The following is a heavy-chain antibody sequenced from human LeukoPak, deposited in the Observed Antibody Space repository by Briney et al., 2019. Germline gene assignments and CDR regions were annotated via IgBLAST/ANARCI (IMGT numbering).Heavy chain of an antibody. CDR3: GTGGGNCNGGSSYSNGFDP. D-gene: IGHD2-15*01. CDR1: GGSISSYY. J-gene: IGHJ5*02. CDR2: IYYSGST. Sequence: SETLSLTCTVSGGSISSYYWSWIRQPPGKGLEWIGYIYYSGSTNYNPSLKSRVTISVDTSKNQFSLKLSSVTAADTAVYYCGTGGGNCNGGSSYSNGFDPWGKGPLVTVS. V-gene: IGHV4-59*12.